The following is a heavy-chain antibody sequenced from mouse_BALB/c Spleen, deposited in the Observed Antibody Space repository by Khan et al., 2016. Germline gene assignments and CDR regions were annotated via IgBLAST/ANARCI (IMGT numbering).Heavy chain of an antibody. CDR2: ILPGSGST. D-gene: IGHD2-12*01. J-gene: IGHJ4*01. CDR1: GYTFSSYW. Sequence: QVQLQQSGAELMKPGASVKISCKATGYTFSSYWIEWVKQRPGHGLEWIGEILPGSGSTNYNEKFKGKATFTADTSSNTAYMQLSSLTSEDSAVYYCASGRYDGNAMDYCGQGTSVTVSS. CDR3: ASGRYDGNAMDY. V-gene: IGHV1-9*01.